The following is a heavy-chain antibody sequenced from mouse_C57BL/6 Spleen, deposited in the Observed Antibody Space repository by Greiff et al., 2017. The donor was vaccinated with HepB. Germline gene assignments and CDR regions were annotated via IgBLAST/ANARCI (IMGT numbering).Heavy chain of an antibody. CDR1: GYTFTDYY. V-gene: IGHV1-26*01. Sequence: EVQLQQSGPELVKPGASVKISCKASGYTFTDYYMNWVKQSHGKSLEWIGDINPNNGGTSYNQKFKGKATLTVDKSSSTAYMELRSLTSEDSAVYYCAREEGGGRGAWFAYWGQGTLVTVSA. J-gene: IGHJ3*01. CDR3: AREEGGGRGAWFAY. D-gene: IGHD3-3*01. CDR2: INPNNGGT.